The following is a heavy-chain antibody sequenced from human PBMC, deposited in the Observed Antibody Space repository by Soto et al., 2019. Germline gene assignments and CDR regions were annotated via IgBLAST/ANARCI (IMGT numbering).Heavy chain of an antibody. D-gene: IGHD2-15*01. Sequence: EVQLLEAGGDLIQPGGSLRLSCAASGFTFSSYTMTWVRQAPGKGLEWVSAINGGGGSTYYADSVKGRFTISRDNSKDTLYLQINSLRAEDTAVYYCAKDKVCSGGSCYYDYWGQGTLVTVSS. CDR3: AKDKVCSGGSCYYDY. V-gene: IGHV3-23*01. CDR1: GFTFSSYT. J-gene: IGHJ4*02. CDR2: INGGGGST.